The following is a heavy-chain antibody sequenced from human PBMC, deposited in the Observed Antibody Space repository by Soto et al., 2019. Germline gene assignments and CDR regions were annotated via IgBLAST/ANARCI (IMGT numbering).Heavy chain of an antibody. Sequence: QLHLQESGPGLVKPSGTLSLICNVSGDSINMSDNFWGWIRQSPGKGLELIGNIYYTGSTYYNPSLKLRVIMSIVTSRKQFSLDLRSVTAADTAVYYCARPVSNVRALDVWGRGTMVTVAS. D-gene: IGHD2-8*01. CDR1: GDSINMSDNF. CDR3: ARPVSNVRALDV. CDR2: IYYTGST. J-gene: IGHJ3*01. V-gene: IGHV4-39*01.